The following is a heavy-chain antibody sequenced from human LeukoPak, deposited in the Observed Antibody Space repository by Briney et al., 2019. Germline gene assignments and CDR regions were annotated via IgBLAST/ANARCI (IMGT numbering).Heavy chain of an antibody. D-gene: IGHD4-23*01. CDR1: GFTFSSYG. CDR3: VRDVVGGRLDL. V-gene: IGHV3-33*01. J-gene: IGHJ5*02. CDR2: IWYDGSNK. Sequence: PGGSLRLSCAASGFTFSSYGMHWVRQAPGKGLEWVAVIWYDGSNKYYADSVKGRFTISRDNSKNTLYLQMNSLRAEDTAVYYCVRDVVGGRLDLWGQGTLVTVSS.